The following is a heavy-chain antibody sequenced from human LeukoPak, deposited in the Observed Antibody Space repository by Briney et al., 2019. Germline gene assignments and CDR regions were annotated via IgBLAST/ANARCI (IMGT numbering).Heavy chain of an antibody. Sequence: GGSLRLSCAASGFTFTTHWTTWVRQAPGKGLEWVANINQDGTEKYYVDSVKGRFTISRDNAKNSLYLQMNSLRVEDTAVYYCAKVAKYYYGSETYYFFEHWGQGTPVTASS. V-gene: IGHV3-7*01. J-gene: IGHJ4*02. CDR2: INQDGTEK. CDR3: AKVAKYYYGSETYYFFEH. D-gene: IGHD3-10*01. CDR1: GFTFTTHW.